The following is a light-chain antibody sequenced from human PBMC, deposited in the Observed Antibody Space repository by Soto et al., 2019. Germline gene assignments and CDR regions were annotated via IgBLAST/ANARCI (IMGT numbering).Light chain of an antibody. CDR2: GAS. CDR1: QSVSSSY. CDR3: QQYGRSPLT. V-gene: IGKV3-20*01. J-gene: IGKJ4*01. Sequence: EIVLTQSPATLSLSPGERATLSCRASQSVSSSYLAWYQQKPGQAPRLLIYGASSGATGIPDRFSGSGSGTDFTLTISRLEPEDFAVYYCQQYGRSPLTFGGGTKVDIK.